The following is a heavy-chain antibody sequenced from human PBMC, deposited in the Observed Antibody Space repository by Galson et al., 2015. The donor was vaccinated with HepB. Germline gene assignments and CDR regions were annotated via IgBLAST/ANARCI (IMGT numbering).Heavy chain of an antibody. Sequence: SVKVSCKASGYTFTSYGISWVRQAPGQGLEWMGWISAYNGNTNYAQKLQGRVTMTTDTSTSTAYMELRSLRSDDTAVYYCARHPNWGHLPYYYYGMDVWGQGTTVTVSS. V-gene: IGHV1-18*04. J-gene: IGHJ6*02. CDR1: GYTFTSYG. CDR2: ISAYNGNT. D-gene: IGHD7-27*01. CDR3: ARHPNWGHLPYYYYGMDV.